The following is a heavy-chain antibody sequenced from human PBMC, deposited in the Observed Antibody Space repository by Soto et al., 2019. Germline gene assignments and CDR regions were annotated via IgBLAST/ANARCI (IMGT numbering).Heavy chain of an antibody. CDR3: ARAPGGSSSFVDY. D-gene: IGHD6-6*01. J-gene: IGHJ4*02. CDR1: GYTFTSYA. CDR2: INAGNGNT. V-gene: IGHV1-3*05. Sequence: QVQLVQSGAEEKKPGASVKVSCKASGYTFTSYAMHWVRQAPGQRLEWMGWINAGNGNTKYSQKFQGRVTITRDTSASTAYMELSRMRSEDTAVYYCARAPGGSSSFVDYWGQGTLVTVSS.